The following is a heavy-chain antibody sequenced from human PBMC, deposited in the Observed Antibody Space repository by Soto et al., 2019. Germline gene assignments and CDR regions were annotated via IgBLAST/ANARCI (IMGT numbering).Heavy chain of an antibody. Sequence: SVKVSCKASGGTFSSYTISWVRQAPGQGLEWMGRIIPILGIANYAQKFQGRVTITADKSTSTAYMELSSLRSDDTAVYYCARDIGDRIFDYWGQGTRVTVAS. J-gene: IGHJ4*02. D-gene: IGHD2-21*02. V-gene: IGHV1-69*04. CDR2: IIPILGIA. CDR3: ARDIGDRIFDY. CDR1: GGTFSSYT.